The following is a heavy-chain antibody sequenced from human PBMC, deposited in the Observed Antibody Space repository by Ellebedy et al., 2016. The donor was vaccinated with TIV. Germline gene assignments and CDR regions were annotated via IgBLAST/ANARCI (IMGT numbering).Heavy chain of an antibody. CDR1: GYTFTSYG. J-gene: IGHJ3*02. V-gene: IGHV1-18*01. D-gene: IGHD6-19*01. Sequence: ASVKVSCKASGYTFTSYGISWVRQAPGQGLEWMGWLSAYNGNTNYAQKLQGRVTMTTDTSTSTAYMELRSLRSDDTAVYYCAKGSSDDVAFDIWGQGTMVTVSS. CDR2: LSAYNGNT. CDR3: AKGSSDDVAFDI.